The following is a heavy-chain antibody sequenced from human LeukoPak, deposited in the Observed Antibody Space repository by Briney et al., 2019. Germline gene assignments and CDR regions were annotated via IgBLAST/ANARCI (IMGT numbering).Heavy chain of an antibody. Sequence: GGSLRLSCAVSGYTFSSYAMSWVRQAPGKGLEWVSAISGSGGSTYYADSVKGRFTISRDNSKNTLYLQMNSLRAEDTAVYYCAKAVDIVGPTNMDGGGKGPTVTVS. CDR1: GYTFSSYA. V-gene: IGHV3-23*01. CDR3: AKAVDIVGPTNMDG. CDR2: ISGSGGST. J-gene: IGHJ6*03. D-gene: IGHD2-2*03.